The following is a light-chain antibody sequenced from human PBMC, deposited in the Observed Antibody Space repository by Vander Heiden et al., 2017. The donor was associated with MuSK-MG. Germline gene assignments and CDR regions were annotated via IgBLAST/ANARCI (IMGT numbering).Light chain of an antibody. CDR1: QSVSSSY. Sequence: EIVLTQSPGTLSLSPGERATLSCRASQSVSSSYLAWYQQKPGQAPRLLIYGASSRATGIPDRFSGSGSGTDFTLTISRLEPEDFAVYYCQLDGSSPTTFGQGTKLEIK. CDR3: QLDGSSPTT. J-gene: IGKJ2*01. CDR2: GAS. V-gene: IGKV3-20*01.